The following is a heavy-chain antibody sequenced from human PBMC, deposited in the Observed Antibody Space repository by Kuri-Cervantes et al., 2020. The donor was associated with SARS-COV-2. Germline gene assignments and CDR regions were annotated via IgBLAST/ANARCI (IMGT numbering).Heavy chain of an antibody. J-gene: IGHJ6*04. D-gene: IGHD5-12*01. CDR2: IYYSGST. CDR1: GGSISSSSYY. Sequence: GSLRLSCTVSGGSISSSSYYWGWIRQPPGKGLEWIGSIYYSGSTYYNPSLKSRVTISVDTSKNQFSLKLSSVTAADTAVYYCARPSGFLDVWGKGTTVTVSS. V-gene: IGHV4-39*01. CDR3: ARPSGFLDV.